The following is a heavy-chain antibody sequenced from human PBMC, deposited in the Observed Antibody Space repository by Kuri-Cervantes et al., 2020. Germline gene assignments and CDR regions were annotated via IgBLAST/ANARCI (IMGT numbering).Heavy chain of an antibody. CDR3: ARDRGDDWALVGH. V-gene: IGHV3-30*03. CDR1: GFTFSTFG. Sequence: GESLKISCAASGFTFSTFGMHWVRQAPGKGLEWVALIPHVGSDQYYVDSVKGRFTISRDNAKNSLYLQMNSLRDEDTALYYCARDRGDDWALVGHWGQGTLVTVSS. J-gene: IGHJ4*02. D-gene: IGHD3-9*01. CDR2: IPHVGSDQ.